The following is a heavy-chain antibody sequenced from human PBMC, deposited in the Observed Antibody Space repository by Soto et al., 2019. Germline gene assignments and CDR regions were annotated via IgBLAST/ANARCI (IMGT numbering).Heavy chain of an antibody. V-gene: IGHV4-59*01. CDR1: GGSINYYY. J-gene: IGHJ6*02. CDR2: ISYTGSA. Sequence: PSETLSLTCTVSGGSINYYYWIWMRQPPGKGLEWIGYISYTGSANYNASLKSRLTISVDTSKNQFSLKLSSVTAADTALYYCARVNYGDYYYGMDVWGQGTTVTVSS. D-gene: IGHD4-17*01. CDR3: ARVNYGDYYYGMDV.